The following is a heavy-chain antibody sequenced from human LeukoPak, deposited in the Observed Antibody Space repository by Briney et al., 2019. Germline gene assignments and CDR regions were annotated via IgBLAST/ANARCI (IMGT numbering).Heavy chain of an antibody. D-gene: IGHD1-26*01. CDR3: TTDQRSGSSYNWFDP. J-gene: IGHJ5*02. CDR1: GFTFSNAW. Sequence: PGGSLRLSCAASGFTFSNAWMSWVRRAPGKGLEWVGRIKSKTDGGTTDYAAPVKGRFTISRDDSKNTLYLQMNSLKTEDTAVYYCTTDQRSGSSYNWFDPWGQGTLVTVSS. V-gene: IGHV3-15*01. CDR2: IKSKTDGGTT.